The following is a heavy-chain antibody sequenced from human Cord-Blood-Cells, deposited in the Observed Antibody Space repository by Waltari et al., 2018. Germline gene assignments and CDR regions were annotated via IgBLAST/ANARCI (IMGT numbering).Heavy chain of an antibody. D-gene: IGHD6-6*01. V-gene: IGHV4-31*03. J-gene: IGHJ2*01. CDR1: GGSISSGGYY. CDR3: ASPSSSSSYWYFDL. Sequence: QVQLQESGPGLVKPSQTLSLTCTVSGGSISSGGYYWSWIRQHPGKGLDWIGYIYYSGSTYYNPALKSRVTISVDTSKNQFSLKLSSVTAADTAVYYCASPSSSSSYWYFDLWGRGTLVTVSS. CDR2: IYYSGST.